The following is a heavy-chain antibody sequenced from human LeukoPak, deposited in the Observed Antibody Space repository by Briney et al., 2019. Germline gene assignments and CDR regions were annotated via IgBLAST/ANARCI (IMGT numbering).Heavy chain of an antibody. V-gene: IGHV4-59*01. D-gene: IGHD6-19*01. Sequence: PSETLSLTCSVSGGSSSSYYWNWIRQPPGKGLEWIGYIYYSGGTDYNPSLKSRVTISVDTSRNQFSLKLSSVTAADTAMYYCARAVGLVQYAFDIWGQGTMVTVSS. CDR2: IYYSGGT. CDR1: GGSSSSYY. CDR3: ARAVGLVQYAFDI. J-gene: IGHJ3*02.